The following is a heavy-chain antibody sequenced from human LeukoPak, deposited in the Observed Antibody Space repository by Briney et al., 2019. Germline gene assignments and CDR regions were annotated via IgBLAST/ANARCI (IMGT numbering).Heavy chain of an antibody. V-gene: IGHV4-30-2*01. CDR2: IYHSGST. CDR3: ARTPRGEMATTLGY. Sequence: SETLSLTCTVSGGSISSGGYYWSWIRQPPGKGLEWIGYIYHSGSTYYNPSLKSRVTISVDRSKNQFSLKLSSVTAADTAVYYCARTPRGEMATTLGYWGQGTLATVSS. J-gene: IGHJ4*02. D-gene: IGHD5-24*01. CDR1: GGSISSGGYY.